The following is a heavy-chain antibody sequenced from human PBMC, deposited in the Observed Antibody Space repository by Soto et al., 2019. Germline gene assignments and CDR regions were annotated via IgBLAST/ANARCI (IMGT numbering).Heavy chain of an antibody. CDR2: IYGGGTT. J-gene: IGHJ4*02. CDR1: GFTVSSKY. V-gene: IGHV3-53*01. D-gene: IGHD6-19*01. CDR3: VPTTGWPGFDF. Sequence: EVQLVESGGGLIQPGGSLRLSCAASGFTVSSKYMTWVRQAPGKGLEWVSVIYGGGTTYYADSVKGRFTISRDNSKNTLYLQMSSLRAEDTAVYDCVPTTGWPGFDFWRQGTLVTVSS.